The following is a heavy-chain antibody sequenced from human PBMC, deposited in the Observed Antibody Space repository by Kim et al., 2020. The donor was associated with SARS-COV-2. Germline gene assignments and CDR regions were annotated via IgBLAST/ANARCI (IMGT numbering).Heavy chain of an antibody. D-gene: IGHD6-19*01. CDR3: ARDADSSGWSGGY. J-gene: IGHJ4*02. V-gene: IGHV3-21*01. Sequence: ADSVKGRFTISRDNAKNSLYLQMNSLRAEDTAVYYCARDADSSGWSGGYWGQGTLVTVSS.